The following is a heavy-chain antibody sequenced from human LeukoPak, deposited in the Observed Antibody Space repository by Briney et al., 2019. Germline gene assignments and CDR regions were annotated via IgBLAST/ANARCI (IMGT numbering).Heavy chain of an antibody. CDR3: ARDPVSRWYFDL. CDR1: GGSFSGYY. D-gene: IGHD3-16*02. Sequence: SETLSLTCAVYGGSFSGYYWSWIRQPPGKGLEWIGRIYTSGSTNYNPSLKSRVTMSVDTSKNQFSLKLSSVTAADTAVYYCARDPVSRWYFDLWGRGTLVTVSS. J-gene: IGHJ2*01. V-gene: IGHV4-59*10. CDR2: IYTSGST.